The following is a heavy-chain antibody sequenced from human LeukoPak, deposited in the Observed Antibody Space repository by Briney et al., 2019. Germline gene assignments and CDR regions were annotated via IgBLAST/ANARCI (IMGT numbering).Heavy chain of an antibody. J-gene: IGHJ6*03. Sequence: AGGSLRLSCAASGFIFSNHAMQWVRQAPGKGLEYVSAISGNGGSTYYANSVKGRFNISRDNSKNTLYLQMDSLRAEDMAVYYCARXGVIRYTVWLXXYXMDVWGXGXTXXVX. D-gene: IGHD3-9*01. V-gene: IGHV3-64*01. CDR3: ARXGVIRYTVWLXXYXMDV. CDR2: ISGNGGST. CDR1: GFIFSNHA.